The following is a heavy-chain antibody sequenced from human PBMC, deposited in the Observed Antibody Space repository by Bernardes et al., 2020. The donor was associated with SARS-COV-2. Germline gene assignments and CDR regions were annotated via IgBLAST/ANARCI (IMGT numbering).Heavy chain of an antibody. CDR2: VSYTGGT. CDR3: ARVAKLRTSGNPFDY. D-gene: IGHD2-21*01. V-gene: IGHV4-59*01. CDR1: GASIIDYY. Sequence: SETLSLTCTVSGASIIDYYWSWIRQSPGQGLQWIGSVSYTGGTTYSPSLETRVAISLDTSRNQFSLTLNSVIAADTAVYYCARVAKLRTSGNPFDYWGQGTLVTVSS. J-gene: IGHJ4*02.